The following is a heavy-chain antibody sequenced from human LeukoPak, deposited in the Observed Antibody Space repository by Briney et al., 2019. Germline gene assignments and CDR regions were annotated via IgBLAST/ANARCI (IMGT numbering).Heavy chain of an antibody. D-gene: IGHD6-19*01. J-gene: IGHJ5*02. CDR2: IIPIFGTA. Sequence: SVKVSCKASGGTFSSYAISWVRQAPGQGLEWMGGIIPIFGTANYAQKFQGRVTITADESTSTAYTELSSLRSEDTAVYYCASEIAVAGTNWFDPWGQGTLVTVSS. V-gene: IGHV1-69*13. CDR3: ASEIAVAGTNWFDP. CDR1: GGTFSSYA.